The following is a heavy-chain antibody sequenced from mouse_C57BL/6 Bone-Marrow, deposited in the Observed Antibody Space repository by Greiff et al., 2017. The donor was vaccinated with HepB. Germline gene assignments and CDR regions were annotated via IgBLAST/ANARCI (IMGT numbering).Heavy chain of an antibody. D-gene: IGHD3-3*01. V-gene: IGHV14-4*01. CDR1: GFNIKDDY. Sequence: EVKLMESGAELVRPGASVKLSCTASGFNIKDDYMHWVKQRPEQGLEWIGWIDPENGDTEYASKFQGKATITADTSSNTAYLPLSSLTSEDTAVYYCTTGRDGFAYWGQGTLVTVSA. CDR3: TTGRDGFAY. CDR2: IDPENGDT. J-gene: IGHJ3*01.